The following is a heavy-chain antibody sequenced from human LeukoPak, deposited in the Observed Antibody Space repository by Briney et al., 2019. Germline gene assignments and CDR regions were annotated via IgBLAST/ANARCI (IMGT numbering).Heavy chain of an antibody. V-gene: IGHV3-23*01. Sequence: GGSLRLSCAASGFTFRNYAMSWVRQAPGKGLEWVSGISGSADSTYYADSVKGRFTISRDNSKNTFYLQMNSLRAEDTAVYYCAKIVQFTAATGTGLESWGQGTLVTVSP. CDR1: GFTFRNYA. D-gene: IGHD6-13*01. CDR2: ISGSADST. J-gene: IGHJ4*02. CDR3: AKIVQFTAATGTGLES.